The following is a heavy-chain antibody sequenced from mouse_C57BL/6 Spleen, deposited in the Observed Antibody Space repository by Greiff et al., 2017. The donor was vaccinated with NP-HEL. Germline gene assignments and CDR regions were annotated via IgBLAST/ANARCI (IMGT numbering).Heavy chain of an antibody. CDR3: AKLGRKDFDV. Sequence: EVQGVESGGGLVKPGGSLKLSCAASGFTFSSYAMSWVRQTPEKRLEWVATISDGGSYTYYPDNVKGRFTISRDNAKNNLYLQMSHLKSEDTAMYYCAKLGRKDFDVWGTGTTVTVSS. V-gene: IGHV5-4*01. CDR2: ISDGGSYT. D-gene: IGHD4-1*01. CDR1: GFTFSSYA. J-gene: IGHJ1*03.